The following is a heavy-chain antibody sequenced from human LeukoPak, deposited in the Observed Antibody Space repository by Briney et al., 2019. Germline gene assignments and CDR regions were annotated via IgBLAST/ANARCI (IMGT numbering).Heavy chain of an antibody. D-gene: IGHD3-3*01. Sequence: PLGSLRLSCAASGFTFSSYAMHWVRQAPGKGLEWVAVISYDGSNKYYADSVKGRFTISRDNSKNTLYLQMNSLRAEDTAVYYCARKNYDFLSGGPKHFDYWGQGTLVTVSS. V-gene: IGHV3-30-3*01. CDR2: ISYDGSNK. CDR1: GFTFSSYA. CDR3: ARKNYDFLSGGPKHFDY. J-gene: IGHJ4*02.